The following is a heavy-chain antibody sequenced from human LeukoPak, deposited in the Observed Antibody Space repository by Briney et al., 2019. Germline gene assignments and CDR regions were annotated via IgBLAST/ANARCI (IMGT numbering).Heavy chain of an antibody. D-gene: IGHD2-15*01. CDR1: GYTFTSYA. V-gene: IGHV1-3*01. Sequence: ASVKVSCKASGYTFTSYAMHWVRQAPGQRLEWMGWINAGNGNTEYPQKFQGRVTITRVTSATTAYMELSSLRSEDTSVYYCARDCSGGSCYVGALDYWGQGTLVTVSS. CDR2: INAGNGNT. J-gene: IGHJ4*02. CDR3: ARDCSGGSCYVGALDY.